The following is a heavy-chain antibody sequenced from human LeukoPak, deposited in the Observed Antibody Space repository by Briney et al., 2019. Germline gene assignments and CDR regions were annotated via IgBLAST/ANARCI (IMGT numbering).Heavy chain of an antibody. CDR2: INSDGSST. Sequence: GGSLRLSCAASGFTFSSYWMHWVRQAPGKGLVWVSRINSDGSSTSYADSVKGRFTISRDNAKNTLYLQMNSLRAEDTAVYYCARGSRTMVRGVNDYWGQGTLVTVSS. D-gene: IGHD3-10*01. CDR3: ARGSRTMVRGVNDY. J-gene: IGHJ4*02. V-gene: IGHV3-74*01. CDR1: GFTFSSYW.